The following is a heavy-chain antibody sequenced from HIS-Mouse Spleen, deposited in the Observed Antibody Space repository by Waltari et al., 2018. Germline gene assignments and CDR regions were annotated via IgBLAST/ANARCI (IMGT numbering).Heavy chain of an antibody. J-gene: IGHJ4*02. CDR1: GFTFSSSW. CDR2: IKQDGSEK. V-gene: IGHV3-7*01. CDR3: ARDGGTGDFDY. D-gene: IGHD7-27*01. Sequence: EVQLVESGGGLVQPGGSGGLSCAASGFTFSSSWLSWVRQAPGKGLEWVANIKQDGSEKYYVDSVNGRFTISRDNAKNSLYLQMNSLRAEDTAVYYCARDGGTGDFDYWGQGTLVTVSS.